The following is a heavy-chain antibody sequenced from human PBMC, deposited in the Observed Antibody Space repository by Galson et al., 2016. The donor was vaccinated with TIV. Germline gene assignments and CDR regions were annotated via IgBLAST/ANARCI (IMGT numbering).Heavy chain of an antibody. CDR2: IYQSGST. CDR1: GDSINNYF. J-gene: IGHJ6*02. V-gene: IGHV4-59*12. Sequence: TLSLTCTVSGDSINNYFWNWFRQSPGKGLEWIGDIYQSGSTNYNPSLKSRVTISIDTSKRQFSLKLYSVTAADTAVYYCARPNSYYSYAMDVWGQGTTVTVSS. CDR3: ARPNSYYSYAMDV. D-gene: IGHD5-24*01.